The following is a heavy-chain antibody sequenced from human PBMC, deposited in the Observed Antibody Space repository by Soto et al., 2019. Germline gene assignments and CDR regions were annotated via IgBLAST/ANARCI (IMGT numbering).Heavy chain of an antibody. CDR2: ISYDGTYR. J-gene: IGHJ3*01. D-gene: IGHD2-21*01. Sequence: PGGSLRLSCAASGFMFSSYGIHWVRQAPGKGLEWVAVISYDGTYRYYADSVKGRFTISRDNYKNTVSLQMNSLRPEDTALYYCAKQYTDLVIGAFDVWGPGAMVTVSS. V-gene: IGHV3-30*18. CDR3: AKQYTDLVIGAFDV. CDR1: GFMFSSYG.